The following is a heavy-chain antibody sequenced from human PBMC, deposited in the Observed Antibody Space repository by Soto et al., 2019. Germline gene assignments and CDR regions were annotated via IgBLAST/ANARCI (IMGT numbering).Heavy chain of an antibody. CDR3: VRQADYYDMDV. D-gene: IGHD6-13*01. CDR1: GGSISGDY. V-gene: IGHV4-59*08. Sequence: SETLSLTCTVSGGSISGDYWSWIRQPPGKGLEWIGYIFHSGTTNYHPSLRSRVTISVDMSKNQFSLKMSSVTAADTAVYYCVRQADYYDMDVWGKGTTVTVSS. J-gene: IGHJ6*03. CDR2: IFHSGTT.